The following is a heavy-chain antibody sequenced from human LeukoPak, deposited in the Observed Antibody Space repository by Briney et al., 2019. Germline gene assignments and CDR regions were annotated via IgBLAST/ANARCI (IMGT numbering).Heavy chain of an antibody. CDR3: AKSPNSMRSWSTKKVPIQEQKVTTYWAPDAFDI. V-gene: IGHV4-31*03. J-gene: IGHJ3*02. D-gene: IGHD4-17*01. CDR2: IYYSGST. CDR1: GGSISSGGYY. Sequence: SETLSLTCTASGGSISSGGYYWSWIRQHPGKGLEWIGYIYYSGSTYYNPSLKSRVTISVDTSKNQFSLKLSSVTAADTAVYYCAKSPNSMRSWSTKKVPIQEQKVTTYWAPDAFDIWGQGTMVTVSS.